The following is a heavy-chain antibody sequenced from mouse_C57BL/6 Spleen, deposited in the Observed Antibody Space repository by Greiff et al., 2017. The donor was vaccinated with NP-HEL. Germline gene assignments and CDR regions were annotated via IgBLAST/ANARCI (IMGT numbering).Heavy chain of an antibody. CDR1: GYTFTSYW. CDR3: ARVGYGSSYDYFDY. V-gene: IGHV1-52*01. Sequence: QVQLQQPGAELVRPGSSVKLSCKASGYTFTSYWMHWVKQRPIQGLEWIGNIDPSDSETHYNQKFKDKATLTVDKSSSTAYMQLSSLTSEDSAVYYCARVGYGSSYDYFDYWGQGTTLTVSS. D-gene: IGHD1-1*01. J-gene: IGHJ2*01. CDR2: IDPSDSET.